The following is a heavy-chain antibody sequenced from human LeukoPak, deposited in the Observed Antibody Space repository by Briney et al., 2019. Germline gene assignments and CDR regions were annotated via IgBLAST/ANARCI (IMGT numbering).Heavy chain of an antibody. D-gene: IGHD6-13*01. CDR3: ASTPSSSSWYSEYYFDY. CDR2: ISSSSSYI. V-gene: IGHV3-21*01. CDR1: GFTFSNYS. J-gene: IGHJ4*02. Sequence: GGSLRLSCAASGFTFSNYSMNWVRQAPGKGLEWVSSISSSSSYIYYADSVKGRFTISRDNAKNSLYLQMNSLRAEDTAVYYCASTPSSSSWYSEYYFDYWGQGTLVTVSS.